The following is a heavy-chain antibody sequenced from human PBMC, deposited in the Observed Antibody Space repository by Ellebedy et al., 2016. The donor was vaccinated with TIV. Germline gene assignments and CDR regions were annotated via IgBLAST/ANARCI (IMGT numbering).Heavy chain of an antibody. Sequence: GESLKISCAASGFTFNNYAMSWARQAPGKGLEWVSTISHTGTRTYYANSVEGRFIISRDSSKRTLYLQMNSLRAEDTAVYYCTRVHYDRANFDYWGQGTLVTVSS. CDR3: TRVHYDRANFDY. J-gene: IGHJ4*02. CDR1: GFTFNNYA. CDR2: ISHTGTRT. V-gene: IGHV3-23*01. D-gene: IGHD3-22*01.